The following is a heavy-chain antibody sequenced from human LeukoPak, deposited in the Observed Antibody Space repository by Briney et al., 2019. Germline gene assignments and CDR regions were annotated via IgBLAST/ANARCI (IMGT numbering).Heavy chain of an antibody. Sequence: GGSLRLSCAASGISLSRYWMSWVRQAPGEGLEWVANIKQDESEKDYVDSVRGRFTISRDDAQNSLYLQMNSLRAEDTALYYCATYSGVHHKTFDDWGQGTLVTVSS. J-gene: IGHJ4*02. V-gene: IGHV3-7*03. CDR1: GISLSRYW. D-gene: IGHD1-26*01. CDR2: IKQDESEK. CDR3: ATYSGVHHKTFDD.